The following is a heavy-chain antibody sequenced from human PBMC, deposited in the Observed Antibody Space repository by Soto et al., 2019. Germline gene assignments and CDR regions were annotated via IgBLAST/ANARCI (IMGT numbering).Heavy chain of an antibody. Sequence: GGSLRLSCVASGFTXSYYLMAWVRQAPGEGLEWVTVILNDGTIESYADSVKGRFTISRDNSKNTLHLEMNSLRPDDTGLYYCARERAGHYFEYWGQGTLVTVSS. CDR3: ARERAGHYFEY. CDR1: GFTXSYYL. V-gene: IGHV3-30-3*01. CDR2: ILNDGTIE. J-gene: IGHJ4*02.